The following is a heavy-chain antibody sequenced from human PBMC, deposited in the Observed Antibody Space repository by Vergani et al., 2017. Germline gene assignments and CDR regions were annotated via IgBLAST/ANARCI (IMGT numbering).Heavy chain of an antibody. J-gene: IGHJ4*02. V-gene: IGHV2-5*02. CDR1: GFSLSTSGVG. Sequence: QITLKESGPTLVKPTQTLTLTCTFSGFSLSTSGVGVGWIRQPPGKALEWLALIYWDDDKRYSPSLKSRLTITKDTSKNQVVLTMTNMDPVDTATYYCAHRQPWFGDKWRQDFDYWGQGTLVTVSS. CDR2: IYWDDDK. D-gene: IGHD3-10*01. CDR3: AHRQPWFGDKWRQDFDY.